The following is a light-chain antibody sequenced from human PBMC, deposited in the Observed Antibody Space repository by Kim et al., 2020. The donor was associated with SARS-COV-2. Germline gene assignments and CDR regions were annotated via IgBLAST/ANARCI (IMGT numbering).Light chain of an antibody. CDR1: QSVSSN. CDR3: QQYNKWPPWT. CDR2: GAS. J-gene: IGKJ1*01. Sequence: EIVMTQSPATLSVSPGERATLSCRASQSVSSNLAWYQQKPGQAPRLLIHGASTRAIGIPARFSGSGSGTEFTHIISSLQSEDFALYYCQQYNKWPPWTFGQGTKVDIK. V-gene: IGKV3-15*01.